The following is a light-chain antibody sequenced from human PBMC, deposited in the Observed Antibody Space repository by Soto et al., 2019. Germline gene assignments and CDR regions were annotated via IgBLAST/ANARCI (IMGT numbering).Light chain of an antibody. CDR2: ANN. J-gene: IGLJ3*02. CDR3: GTWQTSLRAXRAV. CDR1: SSNIWACYD. V-gene: IGLV1-51*01. Sequence: QSFLRQPPSVSGAPVQRVTISCTGSSSNIWACYDVHWYQQIPGTAPKLRIYANNKRPSGIPDRFSGSKSGASASLGITGPQSGAAADYNCGTWQTSLRAXRAVVGGGTK.